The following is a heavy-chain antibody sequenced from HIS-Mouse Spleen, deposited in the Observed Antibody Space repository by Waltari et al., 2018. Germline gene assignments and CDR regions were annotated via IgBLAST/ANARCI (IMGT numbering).Heavy chain of an antibody. CDR3: ARGRSPATVTIGYYFDY. D-gene: IGHD4-17*01. V-gene: IGHV4-34*01. CDR1: GGSFSGYY. CDR2: INHSGST. Sequence: QVQLQHWGAGLLKPSETLSLTCAVYGGSFSGYYWSWIRQPPGKGLEWIGEINHSGSTNDSPSLKSRVTISVDTSKNQFSLKLSSVTAADTAVYYCARGRSPATVTIGYYFDYWGQGTLVTVSS. J-gene: IGHJ4*02.